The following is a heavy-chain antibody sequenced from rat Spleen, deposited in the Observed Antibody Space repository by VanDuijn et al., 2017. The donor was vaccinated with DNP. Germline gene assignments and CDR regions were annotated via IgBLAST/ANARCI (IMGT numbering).Heavy chain of an antibody. J-gene: IGHJ2*01. Sequence: EVQLVESGGGLVQPGRSMKLSCAASGFTFSNSDMAWVRQAPTKGLEWVASISSSGGRIYYRDSVKGRFIISRDNAKSFLYLQMDSLRSEDTATYYCTTDPLEPEDYWGQGVLVTVSS. CDR3: TTDPLEPEDY. V-gene: IGHV5-27*01. CDR1: GFTFSNSD. CDR2: ISSSGGRI. D-gene: IGHD4-2*01.